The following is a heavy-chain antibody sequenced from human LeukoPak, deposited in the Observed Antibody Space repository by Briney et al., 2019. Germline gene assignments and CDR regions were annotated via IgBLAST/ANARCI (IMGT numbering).Heavy chain of an antibody. J-gene: IGHJ5*02. Sequence: ASVKVSCKASGYTFTGYYMHWVRQAPGQGLEWMGRINPNSGGTNYAQKFQGRVTMTRDTSISTAYMELSRLRSDDTAVYYCSREEITMVRGAPSLFDPWGQGTLVTVSS. CDR3: SREEITMVRGAPSLFDP. CDR2: INPNSGGT. D-gene: IGHD3-10*01. V-gene: IGHV1-2*06. CDR1: GYTFTGYY.